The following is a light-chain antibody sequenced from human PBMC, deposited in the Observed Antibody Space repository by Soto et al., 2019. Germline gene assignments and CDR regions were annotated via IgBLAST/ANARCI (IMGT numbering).Light chain of an antibody. V-gene: IGLV1-44*01. CDR2: DTA. CDR3: AAWDDSLNGPV. J-gene: IGLJ2*01. Sequence: QSVLTQTPSASGTPGQRVTMSCSGSSSNIGIYDVHRYRQLSGAAPQILIYDTAQRATGVPDRFSGSRSGTSASLTISGLQSDDEAEYHCAAWDDSLNGPVFGGGTKVTVL. CDR1: SSNIGIYD.